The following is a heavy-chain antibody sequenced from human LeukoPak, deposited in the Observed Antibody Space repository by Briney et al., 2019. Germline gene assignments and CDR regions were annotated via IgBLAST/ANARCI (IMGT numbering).Heavy chain of an antibody. J-gene: IGHJ4*02. CDR3: AKDSRPFYGSGSYS. CDR2: ISWNSGSI. Sequence: GGSLRLSCAASRLPFSSYAMSWVRQAPGKGLEWVSGISWNSGSIGYADSVKGRFTISRDNAKNSLYLQMNSLRAEDTALYYCAKDSRPFYGSGSYSWGQGTLVTVSS. CDR1: RLPFSSYA. D-gene: IGHD3-10*01. V-gene: IGHV3-9*01.